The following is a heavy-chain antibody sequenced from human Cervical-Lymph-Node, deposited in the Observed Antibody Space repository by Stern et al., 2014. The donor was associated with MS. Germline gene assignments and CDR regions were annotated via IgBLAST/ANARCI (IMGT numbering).Heavy chain of an antibody. CDR2: ISSYNGST. V-gene: IGHV1-18*04. Sequence: QVQLVESGAEVKKPGTSMMVSCKASGFGFTSFGISWLRQAPGRVLEWMGWISSYNGSTNFAPKFQGSVTMTTDTSTSTADMAARSLKADGAAMYWWSRHDGAAAWYPLKFWGRGPLVTVSS. D-gene: IGHD6-13*01. J-gene: IGHJ4*02. CDR3: SRHDGAAAWYPLKF. CDR1: GFGFTSFG.